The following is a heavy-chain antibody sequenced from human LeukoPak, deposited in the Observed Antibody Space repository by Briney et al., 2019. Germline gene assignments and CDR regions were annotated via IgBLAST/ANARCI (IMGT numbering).Heavy chain of an antibody. CDR2: INSDGSYT. V-gene: IGHV3-74*01. CDR1: GFTFSNSW. J-gene: IGHJ4*02. CDR3: AREFDY. Sequence: GGSLRLSCAASGFTFSNSWMHWLRQAPGKGLVWVSRINSDGSYTTYADSVKGRFTISRDNAKNTLYLQMNSLRAEDMAVYYCAREFDYWGQGTLVTVSS.